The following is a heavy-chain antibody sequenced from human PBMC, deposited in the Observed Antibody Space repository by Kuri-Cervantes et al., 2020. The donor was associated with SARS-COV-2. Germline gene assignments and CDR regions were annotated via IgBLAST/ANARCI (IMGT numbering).Heavy chain of an antibody. CDR1: GHAFTGYY. CDR3: ARDADSSSWYPGAFDI. D-gene: IGHD6-13*01. J-gene: IGHJ3*02. Sequence: SVKVSCKASGHAFTGYYMHWVRQASGQGLEWMGRINPNSGGTNYAQKFQGRVTMTRDTYISTAYMALSRLRSDDTAVYYCARDADSSSWYPGAFDIWGQGTMVTVSS. CDR2: INPNSGGT. V-gene: IGHV1-2*06.